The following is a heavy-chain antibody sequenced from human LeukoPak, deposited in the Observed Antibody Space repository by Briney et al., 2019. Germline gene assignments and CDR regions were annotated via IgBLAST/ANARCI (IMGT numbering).Heavy chain of an antibody. D-gene: IGHD3-9*01. CDR1: GYTFTSYG. CDR2: ISAYNGNT. CDR3: GRDQDDILTGYYNAIGYYFDY. Sequence: ASVKVSCKASGYTFTSYGISWVRQAPGQGLEWMGWISAYNGNTNYAQKLQGRVTMTTDTSTSTAYMELRSLRSDDTAVYYCGRDQDDILTGYYNAIGYYFDYWGQGTLVTVSS. J-gene: IGHJ4*02. V-gene: IGHV1-18*01.